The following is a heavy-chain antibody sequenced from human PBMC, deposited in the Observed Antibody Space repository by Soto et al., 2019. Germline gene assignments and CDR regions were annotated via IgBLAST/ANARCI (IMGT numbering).Heavy chain of an antibody. Sequence: GESLKDSCKGSGYSFTRYLLGWVRQMPGKGLEWMGIIYPGDSDTRYSPSFQGQVTISADKSISTAYLQWSSLKASDTAMYYCARRATYSSSYEFDYWGQGTLLTVSS. CDR1: GYSFTRYL. CDR2: IYPGDSDT. V-gene: IGHV5-51*01. D-gene: IGHD6-6*01. CDR3: ARRATYSSSYEFDY. J-gene: IGHJ4*02.